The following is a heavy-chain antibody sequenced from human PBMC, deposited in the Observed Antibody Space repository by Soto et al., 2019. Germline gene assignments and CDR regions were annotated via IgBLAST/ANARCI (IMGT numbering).Heavy chain of an antibody. CDR3: ARDFLTGDAREAFDI. J-gene: IGHJ3*02. Sequence: EAQLVESGGGLVQPGGSLRLSCVASGFNFRSYSLSWVRQAPGKGLEWIAYIDTSSSLIYYADSVEGRFAISRDNAKNSLYLQVDSLRDEDTAIYYCARDFLTGDAREAFDIWGQGTMVTVSS. CDR2: IDTSSSLI. D-gene: IGHD7-27*01. V-gene: IGHV3-48*02. CDR1: GFNFRSYS.